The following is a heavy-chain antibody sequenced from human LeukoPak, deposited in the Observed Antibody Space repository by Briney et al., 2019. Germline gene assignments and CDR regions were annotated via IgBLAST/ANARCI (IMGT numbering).Heavy chain of an antibody. CDR2: IYYSGST. CDR3: ARAAPWFDP. V-gene: IGHV4-59*01. CDR1: GGSISSYY. Sequence: SETLSLTCTVSGGSISSYYLNWIRRPPGKGLEWIGYIYYSGSTNYDPSLKSRVTISVDTSKNQFSLKLSSVTAADTAVYYCARAAPWFDPWGQGTLVTVSS. J-gene: IGHJ5*02.